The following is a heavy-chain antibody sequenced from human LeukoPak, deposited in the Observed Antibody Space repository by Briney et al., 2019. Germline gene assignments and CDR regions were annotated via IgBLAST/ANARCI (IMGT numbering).Heavy chain of an antibody. CDR2: IYTSGST. CDR1: GGSISSGSYY. CDR3: ARALITIFGVVIDY. V-gene: IGHV4-61*02. J-gene: IGHJ4*02. Sequence: SETLSFTCTVSGGSISSGSYYWSWIRQPAGKGLEWIGRIYTSGSTNYNPSLKSRVTISVDTSKNQFSLKLSSVTAADTAVYYCARALITIFGVVIDYWGQGTLVTVSS. D-gene: IGHD3-3*01.